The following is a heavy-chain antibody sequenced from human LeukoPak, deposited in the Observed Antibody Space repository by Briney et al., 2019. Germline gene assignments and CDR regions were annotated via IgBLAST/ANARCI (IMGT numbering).Heavy chain of an antibody. V-gene: IGHV4-59*01. Sequence: SETLSLTCTVSSGSINNYYWSWIRQTPGKGLEWIGYILSSGSTNYNPSVKSRVTISVDTSTNQFSLKLSSVTAADTAVYYCARTNQISETAFDIWGQGTMVIVSS. CDR3: ARTNQISETAFDI. CDR1: SGSINNYY. D-gene: IGHD1-14*01. CDR2: ILSSGST. J-gene: IGHJ3*02.